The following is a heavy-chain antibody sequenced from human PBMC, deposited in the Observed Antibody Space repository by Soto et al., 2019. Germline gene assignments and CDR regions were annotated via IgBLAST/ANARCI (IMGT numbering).Heavy chain of an antibody. Sequence: QVQLEESGPGLVKPSQTLSLTCTVSGGSIGSGGYYWSWIRQHPGKGLEWIGYIYYSGSTYYNPSLKSRVTISVDTSKNQFSLKLSSVTAADTAVYYCARSGYSYGPNPLLYWGQGTLVTVSS. CDR2: IYYSGST. CDR1: GGSIGSGGYY. V-gene: IGHV4-31*03. D-gene: IGHD5-18*01. CDR3: ARSGYSYGPNPLLY. J-gene: IGHJ4*02.